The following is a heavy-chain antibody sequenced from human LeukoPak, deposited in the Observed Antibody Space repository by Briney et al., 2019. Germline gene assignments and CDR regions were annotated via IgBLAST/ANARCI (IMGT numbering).Heavy chain of an antibody. CDR3: ARLYSSSHAFSY. D-gene: IGHD6-13*01. CDR2: IYYSVST. V-gene: IGHV4-59*01. J-gene: IGHJ4*02. CDR1: GGSISSYY. Sequence: SETLSLTCTVPGGSISSYYWSWIRQPPGKGLGWIGYIYYSVSTNYNPSLKSRVTISVDTSKNQFSLKLSSVTAADTAVYYCARLYSSSHAFSYWGQGTLVTVSS.